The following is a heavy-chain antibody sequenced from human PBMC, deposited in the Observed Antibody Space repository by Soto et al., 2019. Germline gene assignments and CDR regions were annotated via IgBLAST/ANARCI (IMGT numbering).Heavy chain of an antibody. Sequence: EVQLVESGGGLVQPGGSLRLSCAASGFSVSSKYMTWVRQAPGKGLEWVSVIYSGGSTYYADSVKGRFTISRHNSKNTLYLQMNSLRAEDTAVYYCARGTEAFDVWGQGTIVTVSS. CDR3: ARGTEAFDV. CDR1: GFSVSSKY. V-gene: IGHV3-53*04. CDR2: IYSGGST. J-gene: IGHJ3*01.